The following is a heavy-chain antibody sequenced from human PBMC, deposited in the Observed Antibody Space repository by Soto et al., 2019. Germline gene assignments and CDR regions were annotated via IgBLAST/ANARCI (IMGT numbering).Heavy chain of an antibody. CDR3: TTDPVTMIVVVPSSG. V-gene: IGHV3-11*05. CDR1: GFTFSDYY. Sequence: PGGFLRLSCAASGFTFSDYYMSWIRQAPGKGLEWVSYISSRSSYTNFADSVKGRFTISRDDSKNTLYLQMNSLKTEDTAVYYCTTDPVTMIVVVPSSGWGQGTLVTVSS. CDR2: ISSRSSYT. J-gene: IGHJ4*02. D-gene: IGHD3-22*01.